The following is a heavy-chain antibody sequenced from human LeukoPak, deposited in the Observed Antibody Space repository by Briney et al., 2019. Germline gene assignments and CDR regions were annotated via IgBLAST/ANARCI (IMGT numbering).Heavy chain of an antibody. CDR2: INPNGGGT. Sequence: GASVKVSCKASGYTFTGYYMHWVRQAPGQGLEWMGRINPNGGGTNYAQKFQGRVTMTRDTSISTAYMELSRLRSDDTAVYYCARVRYCSSTSCYIDEYFQHWGQGTLVTVSS. V-gene: IGHV1-2*06. D-gene: IGHD2-2*01. CDR3: ARVRYCSSTSCYIDEYFQH. CDR1: GYTFTGYY. J-gene: IGHJ1*01.